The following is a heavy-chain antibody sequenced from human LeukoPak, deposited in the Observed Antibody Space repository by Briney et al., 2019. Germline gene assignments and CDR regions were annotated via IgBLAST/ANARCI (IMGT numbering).Heavy chain of an antibody. D-gene: IGHD5-24*01. Sequence: SVKVSCKASGGTFSSYAISWVRRAPGQGLEWMGGIIPIFGTANYAQKFQGRVTITADESSSTAYMELSSLSSEDTAVYYCARGDRLETSFDYWGQGTLVTVSS. V-gene: IGHV1-69*13. J-gene: IGHJ4*02. CDR2: IIPIFGTA. CDR3: ARGDRLETSFDY. CDR1: GGTFSSYA.